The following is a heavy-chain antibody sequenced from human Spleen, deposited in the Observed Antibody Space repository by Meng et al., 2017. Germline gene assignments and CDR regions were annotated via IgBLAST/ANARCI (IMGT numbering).Heavy chain of an antibody. CDR3: ARVSRGWSGYYGY. V-gene: IGHV4-34*01. CDR2: INHSGST. Sequence: QLQQWRAGPLKPSEPLSLPCVVSGGSFSDYYWSWIRQPPGKGLEWIGEINHSGSTNYNPSLENRATISVDTSQNNLSLKLSSVTAADTAVYYCARVSRGWSGYYGYWGQGTLVTVSS. CDR1: GGSFSDYY. D-gene: IGHD3-3*01. J-gene: IGHJ4*02.